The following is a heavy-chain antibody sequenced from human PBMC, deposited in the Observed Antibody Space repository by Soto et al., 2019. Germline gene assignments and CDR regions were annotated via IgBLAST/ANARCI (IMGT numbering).Heavy chain of an antibody. CDR2: IYYSGST. CDR1: GGSISSYY. Sequence: ETLSLTCTVSGGSISSYYWSWIRQPPGKGLEWIGYIYYSGSTNYNPSLKSRVTISVDTSKNQFSLKLSSVTAADTAVYYCARAKSGGYSYVFDYWGQGTLVTVS. J-gene: IGHJ4*02. CDR3: ARAKSGGYSYVFDY. V-gene: IGHV4-59*01. D-gene: IGHD5-18*01.